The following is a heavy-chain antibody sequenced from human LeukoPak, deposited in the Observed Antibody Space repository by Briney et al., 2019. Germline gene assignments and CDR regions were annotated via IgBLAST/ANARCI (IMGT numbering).Heavy chain of an antibody. J-gene: IGHJ6*02. D-gene: IGHD3-22*01. CDR3: ARDRNYDSTYGMDV. CDR2: IYYSGST. CDR1: GVSISSYY. Sequence: PSETLSLTCTVSGVSISSYYWSWIRQPPGKGLEWIGYIYYSGSTNSNPSLKSRVTISVDTSKNQFSLKLSSVTAADTAVYYCARDRNYDSTYGMDVWGQGTTVTVSS. V-gene: IGHV4-59*01.